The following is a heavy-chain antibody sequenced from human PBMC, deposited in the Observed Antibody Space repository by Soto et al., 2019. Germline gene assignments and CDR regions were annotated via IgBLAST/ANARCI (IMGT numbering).Heavy chain of an antibody. CDR1: GYTFSNYG. D-gene: IGHD1-26*01. Sequence: QVQLVQSGGEVKKPGASVKVSCKASGYTFSNYGITWVRQAPGQGLEWMGWISGYNANTIYAQKFEGRVTMTKDTNTAYMEVRNLRFDDTAVYFCARERPWEPLPYWGQGTPVIVSS. CDR3: ARERPWEPLPY. V-gene: IGHV1-18*01. J-gene: IGHJ4*02. CDR2: ISGYNANT.